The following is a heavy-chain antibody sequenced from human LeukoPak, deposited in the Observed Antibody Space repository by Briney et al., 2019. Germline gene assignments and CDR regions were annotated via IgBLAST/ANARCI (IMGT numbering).Heavy chain of an antibody. J-gene: IGHJ5*02. CDR2: IYPSDSDT. CDR1: GYTFTAYW. D-gene: IGHD2-2*02. Sequence: GESLKMSCKTSGYTFTAYWIAWVRQMPGKGLEWMGIIYPSDSDTRYSPSFQGQVTISADKSISTAYLQWSSLKASDTAMYYCARQGCSSTSCYKSENWFDPWGQGTLVTVSS. CDR3: ARQGCSSTSCYKSENWFDP. V-gene: IGHV5-51*01.